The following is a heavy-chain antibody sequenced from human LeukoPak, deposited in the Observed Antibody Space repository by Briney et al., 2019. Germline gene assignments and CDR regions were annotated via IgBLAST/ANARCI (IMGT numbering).Heavy chain of an antibody. J-gene: IGHJ4*02. V-gene: IGHV1-18*01. CDR3: ARDAVSTTTAGGIDY. D-gene: IGHD5/OR15-5a*01. Sequence: ASVRVSCKASGHTFTNYGISWVRQAPGQGLEWMGWISAYSGYTHYAQKIQGRVTVTTEAPTSTAYMELRSLTSYDTAVYYCARDAVSTTTAGGIDYWGQGTLVTVSS. CDR1: GHTFTNYG. CDR2: ISAYSGYT.